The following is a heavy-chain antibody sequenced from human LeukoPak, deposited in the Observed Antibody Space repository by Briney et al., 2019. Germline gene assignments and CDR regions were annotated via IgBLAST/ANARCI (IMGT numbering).Heavy chain of an antibody. V-gene: IGHV3-21*01. D-gene: IGHD5-12*01. CDR2: ISSSSSYI. CDR3: AWSSGYDLGGIDY. Sequence: GGSLRLSCAASGFTFGSYSMNWVRQAPGKGLEWVSSISSSSSYIYYEDSVKGRFTISRDNAKNSLYLQMNSLRAEDTAVYYCAWSSGYDLGGIDYWGQGTLVTVSS. J-gene: IGHJ4*02. CDR1: GFTFGSYS.